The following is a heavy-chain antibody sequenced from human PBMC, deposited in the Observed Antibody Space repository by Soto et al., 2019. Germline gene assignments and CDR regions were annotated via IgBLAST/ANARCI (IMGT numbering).Heavy chain of an antibody. Sequence: QVQLVQSGAEVKKPGSSVKVSCQASGGTFSSFGIDWVRQAPGQGLEWMGRIIPIFRAANYAKRVQGRVTITADKSTTTDNVERSRRRHETAVLYFCVTERADIGDVQAGDFDVWGQGTMVIVSS. CDR3: VTERADIGDVQAGDFDV. J-gene: IGHJ4*02. CDR2: IIPIFRAA. D-gene: IGHD1-26*01. CDR1: GGTFSSFG. V-gene: IGHV1-69*06.